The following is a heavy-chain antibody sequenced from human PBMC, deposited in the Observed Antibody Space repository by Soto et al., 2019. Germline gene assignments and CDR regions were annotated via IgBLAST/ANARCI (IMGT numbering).Heavy chain of an antibody. Sequence: SETLCLTCTVSGGSISSGGYYGSWIRQHPGKGLEWIGYIYYSGSTYYNPSLKSRVTISVDTSKNHFSLKLTSVTAADTAVYYCARRDYDFWSAHARNWFDPWGQGTPVTVSS. CDR2: IYYSGST. D-gene: IGHD3-3*01. J-gene: IGHJ5*02. V-gene: IGHV4-31*03. CDR3: ARRDYDFWSAHARNWFDP. CDR1: GGSISSGGYY.